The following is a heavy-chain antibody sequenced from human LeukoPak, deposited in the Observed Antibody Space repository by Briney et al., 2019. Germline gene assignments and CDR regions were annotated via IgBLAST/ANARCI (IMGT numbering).Heavy chain of an antibody. CDR1: GFTFNTYY. V-gene: IGHV3-7*01. CDR2: IRQDGNEQ. J-gene: IGHJ4*02. Sequence: GGSLRLSCAASGFTFNTYYMGWVRQAPGKGLEWVANIRQDGNEQYYVDSVKGRFTISRDNAKNSLYLQMNSLSAEDTAVYYCATYLRDTAAGYYYFDYWGQGTLVTVSS. CDR3: ATYLRDTAAGYYYFDY. D-gene: IGHD6-13*01.